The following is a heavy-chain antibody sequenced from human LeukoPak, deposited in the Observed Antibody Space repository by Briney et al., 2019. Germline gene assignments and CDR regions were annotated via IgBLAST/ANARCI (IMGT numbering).Heavy chain of an antibody. CDR2: IWYDGSNK. Sequence: GGSLRLSCAASGFTFSSYGMHWVRQAPGKGLEWVAVIWYDGSNKYYADSVKGRFTISRDNSKNTLYLQMNSLRAEDTAVYYCARDPAAGFLNRFDPWGQGTLVTVSS. CDR1: GFTFSSYG. D-gene: IGHD6-13*01. CDR3: ARDPAAGFLNRFDP. J-gene: IGHJ5*02. V-gene: IGHV3-33*01.